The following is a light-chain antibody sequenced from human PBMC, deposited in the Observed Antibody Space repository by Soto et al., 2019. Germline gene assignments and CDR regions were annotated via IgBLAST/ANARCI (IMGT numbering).Light chain of an antibody. Sequence: DIQMTQSPSSLSASVGDRVTITCQASQDIRYYLNWYQQKPGKAPKLLIYDASHLETGVPSRFSGSGSVTDFSFTISSLQPEDIATYYCQQYDNLPYTFGQGTKLEIK. J-gene: IGKJ2*01. CDR3: QQYDNLPYT. V-gene: IGKV1-33*01. CDR1: QDIRYY. CDR2: DAS.